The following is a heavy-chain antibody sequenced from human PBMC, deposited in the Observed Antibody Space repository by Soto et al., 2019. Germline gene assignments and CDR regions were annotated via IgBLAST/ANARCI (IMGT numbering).Heavy chain of an antibody. Sequence: SETLSLTCAVYGGSFSGYYWSWIRQPPGKGLEWIGEINHSGSTNYNPSPKSRVTISVDTSKNQFSLKLSSVTAADTAVYYCARGLLLWFGELLIGWFDPWGQGTLVTVSS. CDR1: GGSFSGYY. D-gene: IGHD3-10*01. V-gene: IGHV4-34*01. CDR2: INHSGST. CDR3: ARGLLLWFGELLIGWFDP. J-gene: IGHJ5*02.